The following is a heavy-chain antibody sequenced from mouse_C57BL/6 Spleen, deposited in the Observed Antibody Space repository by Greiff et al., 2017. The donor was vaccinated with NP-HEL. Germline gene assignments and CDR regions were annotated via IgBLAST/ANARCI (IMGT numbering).Heavy chain of an antibody. D-gene: IGHD1-1*01. V-gene: IGHV1-9*01. J-gene: IGHJ1*03. CDR1: GYTFTGYW. CDR2: ILPGSGST. CDR3: ARGRRNYGSSYWYFDV. Sequence: VQLQQSGAELMKPGASVKLSCKATGYTFTGYWIEWVKQRPGHGLEWIGEILPGSGSTNYNEKFKGKATFTADTSSNTAYMQFSSLTTEDSAIYYCARGRRNYGSSYWYFDVWGTGTTVTVSS.